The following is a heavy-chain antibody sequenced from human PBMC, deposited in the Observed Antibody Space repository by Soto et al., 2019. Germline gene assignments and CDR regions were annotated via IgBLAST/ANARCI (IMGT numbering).Heavy chain of an antibody. CDR1: RFTIGSYW. CDR2: IKGDGSEK. Sequence: VLLVESGGGLVQPGGSLTLSCAASRFTIGSYWMNWVRQAPGKGLEWVANIKGDGSEKYYVGSVEGRFTISRDNTKNSLDLQMNSLIVEDTAVYYCAAGFPPDFWGQGTLVTVSS. V-gene: IGHV3-7*01. J-gene: IGHJ4*02. CDR3: AAGFPPDF. D-gene: IGHD3-10*01.